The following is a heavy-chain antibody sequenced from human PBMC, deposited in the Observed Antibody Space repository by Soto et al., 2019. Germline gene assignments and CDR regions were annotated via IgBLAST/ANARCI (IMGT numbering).Heavy chain of an antibody. Sequence: QITLKESGPTLVKPTQTLTLTCTFSGFSLSTSGVGVGWIRQPPGKALEWLALIYWNDDKRYSPSLKSRLTITKDTSKNQVVLTMTNMDPVDTATYYCAHSPSSGWYVGFDYWGQGTLVTVSS. CDR3: AHSPSSGWYVGFDY. V-gene: IGHV2-5*01. D-gene: IGHD6-19*01. CDR2: IYWNDDK. J-gene: IGHJ4*02. CDR1: GFSLSTSGVG.